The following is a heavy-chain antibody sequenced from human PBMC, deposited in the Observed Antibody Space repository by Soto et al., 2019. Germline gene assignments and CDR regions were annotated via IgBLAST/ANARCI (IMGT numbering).Heavy chain of an antibody. D-gene: IGHD7-27*01. CDR1: GGSISNHY. CDR3: RANWYSEY. V-gene: IGHV4-59*11. J-gene: IGHJ4*02. Sequence: QVQLQESGPGLVKPSETLSLTCTVSGGSISNHYWSWIRQPPGKGLEWIGYIYYNGHTNYNPSLKSRVTMSVDTSKNQISLKLSSVTAADTAVDCTRANWYSEYWGQGTLVTVSS. CDR2: IYYNGHT.